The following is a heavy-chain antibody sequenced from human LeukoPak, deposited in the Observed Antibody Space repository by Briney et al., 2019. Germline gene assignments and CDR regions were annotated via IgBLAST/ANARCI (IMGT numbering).Heavy chain of an antibody. CDR2: ISSSSSYI. CDR1: GFTFSSYS. V-gene: IGHV3-21*01. J-gene: IGHJ4*02. Sequence: GGSLRLSCAASGFTFSSYSMNWVRQAPGKGPEWVSSISSSSSYIYYADSVKGRFTISRDNAKNSLYLQMNSPRAEDTAVYYCARSYYDTTGYFIPGNFDYWGQGTLVTVSS. D-gene: IGHD3-22*01. CDR3: ARSYYDTTGYFIPGNFDY.